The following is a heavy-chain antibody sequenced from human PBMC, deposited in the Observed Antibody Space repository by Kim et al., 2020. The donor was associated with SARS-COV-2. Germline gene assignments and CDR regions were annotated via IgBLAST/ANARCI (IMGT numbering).Heavy chain of an antibody. D-gene: IGHD2-21*02. CDR1: GGSISTYY. J-gene: IGHJ5*02. CDR3: ARGVTSSWFDP. V-gene: IGHV4-59*01. Sequence: SETLSLTCTVSGGSISTYYWNWIRQPPGKGLEWIGYIYDSGSTNYNPSLKSRITISVDTSKNQFSLKLKSVTAADTAVYYCARGVTSSWFDPWGQGNLVTVSS. CDR2: IYDSGST.